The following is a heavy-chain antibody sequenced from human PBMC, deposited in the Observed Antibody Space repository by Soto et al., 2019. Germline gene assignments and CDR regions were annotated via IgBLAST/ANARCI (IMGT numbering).Heavy chain of an antibody. Sequence: PGGSLRLSCAASGFTYSTYTMHWVRQAPGKGLEWVAVISYDGNNKFYADSVKGRFTISRDSTKQTLYLQMNSLRPDDTAMYYCARVRSSWTDYYYYGMDVWGQGTTVTVSS. V-gene: IGHV3-30-3*01. CDR3: ARVRSSWTDYYYYGMDV. CDR2: ISYDGNNK. J-gene: IGHJ6*02. D-gene: IGHD6-13*01. CDR1: GFTYSTYT.